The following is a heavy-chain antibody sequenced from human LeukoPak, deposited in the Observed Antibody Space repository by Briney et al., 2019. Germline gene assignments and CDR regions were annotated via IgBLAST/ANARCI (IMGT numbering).Heavy chain of an antibody. Sequence: GGTLRPSCAASGFTFSSYGMSCVSQPPGKWMEWVAATSGSGGGTYYADSVKGRFTISRDNSKNTLYLQMNSLRAEDTAVYYCATGPSISGGRYFQHWGQGTLVTVSA. CDR2: TSGSGGGT. D-gene: IGHD3-3*02. J-gene: IGHJ1*01. CDR1: GFTFSSYG. CDR3: ATGPSISGGRYFQH. V-gene: IGHV3-23*01.